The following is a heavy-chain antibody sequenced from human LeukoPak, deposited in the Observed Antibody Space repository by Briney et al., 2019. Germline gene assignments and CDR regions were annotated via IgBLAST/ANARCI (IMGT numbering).Heavy chain of an antibody. D-gene: IGHD2-21*02. J-gene: IGHJ6*02. V-gene: IGHV1-69*02. Sequence: SVKVSCKASGGTFSSHSINWVRQAPGQGLEWMGRIIPILGIANYAQKFQGRVTITADKSTSTAYMELSSLRSEDTAVYYCACIVVVTAIRHSRLSYGMDVWGQGTTVTVSS. CDR2: IIPILGIA. CDR1: GGTFSSHS. CDR3: ACIVVVTAIRHSRLSYGMDV.